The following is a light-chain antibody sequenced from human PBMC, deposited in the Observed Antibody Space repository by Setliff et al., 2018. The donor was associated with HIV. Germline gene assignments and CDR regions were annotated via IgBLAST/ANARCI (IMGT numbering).Light chain of an antibody. V-gene: IGLV2-23*02. J-gene: IGLJ1*01. CDR3: CSYAGNFTYYV. CDR2: EVS. Sequence: QSVLTQPASVSGSPGQSITISCTGTSSDVGRYNLVSWYQQHPGKAPKLIIYEVSKRPSGVSNRFSGFKSGNTASLTMSGLQAEDEADYYSCSYAGNFTYYVFGTGTKV. CDR1: SSDVGRYNL.